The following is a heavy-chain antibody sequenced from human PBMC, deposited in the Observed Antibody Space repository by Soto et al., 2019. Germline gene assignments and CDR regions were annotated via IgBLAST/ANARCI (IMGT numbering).Heavy chain of an antibody. D-gene: IGHD1-26*01. J-gene: IGHJ4*02. CDR1: GGSFSGYY. Sequence: SETLSLTCAVYGGSFSGYYWSSIRQPPGKGLEWIGEINHSGSTNYNPSLKSRVTISVDTSKNQFSLKLSSVTAADTAVYYCATGRGSYSRGFDYWGQGTLVTVSS. V-gene: IGHV4-34*01. CDR3: ATGRGSYSRGFDY. CDR2: INHSGST.